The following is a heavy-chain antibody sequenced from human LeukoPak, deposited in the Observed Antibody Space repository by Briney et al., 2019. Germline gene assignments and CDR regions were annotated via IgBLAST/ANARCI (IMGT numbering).Heavy chain of an antibody. V-gene: IGHV1-8*01. CDR1: GYTFTSYD. CDR3: ARGKLVVGYMDV. Sequence: ASVKVSCKASGYTFTSYDINWVRQATGQGLEWMGWMNPNSGNTGYAQKFQGRVTMTRNTSISTAYMELSSLRSEDTAVYYCARGKLVVGYMDVWGKGTTVTVSS. CDR2: MNPNSGNT. D-gene: IGHD2-2*01. J-gene: IGHJ6*03.